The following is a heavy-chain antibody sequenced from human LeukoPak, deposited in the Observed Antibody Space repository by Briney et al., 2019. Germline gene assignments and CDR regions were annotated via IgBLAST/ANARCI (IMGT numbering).Heavy chain of an antibody. CDR1: GYIFTSYD. D-gene: IGHD4-23*01. Sequence: ASVKVSCKASGYIFTSYDINWVRQAPGQGLEWMGWINPKSGGTNYAQKFQGRVTMTRDTSISTAYMELSRLRSDDTAVYYCASVYGGNGGFDYWGQGTLVTVSS. CDR2: INPKSGGT. V-gene: IGHV1-2*02. J-gene: IGHJ4*02. CDR3: ASVYGGNGGFDY.